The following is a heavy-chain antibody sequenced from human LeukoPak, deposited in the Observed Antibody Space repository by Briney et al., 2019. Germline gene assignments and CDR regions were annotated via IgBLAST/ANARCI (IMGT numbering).Heavy chain of an antibody. CDR1: GFTVSSNY. Sequence: PGGSLRLSCAASGFTVSSNYMSWVRQAPGKGLEWVSVLYSGGITYYADSVKGRFTISRDNSKNTLYLQMNSLRAEDTAVYYCARGPAHLGYYSEYWGQGTLVTVSS. CDR2: LYSGGIT. D-gene: IGHD3-10*01. J-gene: IGHJ4*02. CDR3: ARGPAHLGYYSEY. V-gene: IGHV3-66*01.